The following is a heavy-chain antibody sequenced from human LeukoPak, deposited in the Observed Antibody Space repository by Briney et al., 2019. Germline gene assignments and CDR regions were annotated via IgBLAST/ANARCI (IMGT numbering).Heavy chain of an antibody. J-gene: IGHJ4*02. CDR2: IHYDGSNK. CDR3: AKDRGYSSSDY. D-gene: IGHD6-6*01. V-gene: IGHV3-30*02. Sequence: PGGSLRLSCAASGFTFSTYGMHWVRQAPGKGLEGVAFIHYDGSNKYYADSVKGRFTISRDNSKYTLYLQMNGLRVDDTAVYYCAKDRGYSSSDYWGQGTLVTVSS. CDR1: GFTFSTYG.